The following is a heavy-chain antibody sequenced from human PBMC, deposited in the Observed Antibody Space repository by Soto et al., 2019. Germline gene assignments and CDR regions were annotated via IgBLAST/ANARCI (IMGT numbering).Heavy chain of an antibody. Sequence: EVQLLESGGGLVQPGGSLRLSCAASGFTFSSYGMTWARQAPGKGLEWVSVISGRGGSTYYADSVKGRFTISRDNSRNTRYLQTNSVTAEDTAVYYCARRTSGWYFDSWGQGTLVTVSS. V-gene: IGHV3-23*01. D-gene: IGHD6-19*01. CDR2: ISGRGGST. J-gene: IGHJ4*02. CDR3: ARRTSGWYFDS. CDR1: GFTFSSYG.